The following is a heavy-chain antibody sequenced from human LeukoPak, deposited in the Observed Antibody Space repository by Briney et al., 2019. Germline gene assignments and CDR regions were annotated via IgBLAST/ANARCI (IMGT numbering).Heavy chain of an antibody. D-gene: IGHD2-15*01. Sequence: GGSLRLSCAASGFIFSPYAMSWVRQAPGKGLEWVAGIAGGDDRFYADSVKGRFSISRDNSKNTLYLQMNSLRAEDTAVYYCAKDGGGYCSGGSCSLADYWGQGTLVTVSS. CDR1: GFIFSPYA. CDR2: IAGGDDR. J-gene: IGHJ4*02. CDR3: AKDGGGYCSGGSCSLADY. V-gene: IGHV3-23*01.